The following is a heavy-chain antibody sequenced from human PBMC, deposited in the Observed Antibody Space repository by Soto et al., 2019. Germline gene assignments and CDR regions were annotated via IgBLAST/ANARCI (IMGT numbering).Heavy chain of an antibody. D-gene: IGHD1-1*01. CDR3: ARGSYDSVFDS. CDR2: IYAAGST. CDR1: GFTVSSNY. Sequence: EVQLMESGGGLVQPGGSLRLSCAASGFTVSSNYMSWVRQAPGKGLEWVSVIYAAGSTYYADSVNGGFTITRDESRTTLYLPLNSLRAEDTAVYCCARGSYDSVFDSWGKGTLVSVTS. J-gene: IGHJ4*02. V-gene: IGHV3-66*01.